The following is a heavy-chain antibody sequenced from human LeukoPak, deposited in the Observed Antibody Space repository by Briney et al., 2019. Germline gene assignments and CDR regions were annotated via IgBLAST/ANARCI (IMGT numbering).Heavy chain of an antibody. CDR2: ISGSGGST. J-gene: IGHJ4*02. Sequence: GGSLRLSCEASGFTFSSYAMSWVRQAPGKGLEWVSAISGSGGSTYYADSVKGRFTISRDNSKNTLYLQMNSLRAEDTAIYYCAKDPNWNFDYWGQGTLVTVSS. D-gene: IGHD1-20*01. V-gene: IGHV3-23*01. CDR3: AKDPNWNFDY. CDR1: GFTFSSYA.